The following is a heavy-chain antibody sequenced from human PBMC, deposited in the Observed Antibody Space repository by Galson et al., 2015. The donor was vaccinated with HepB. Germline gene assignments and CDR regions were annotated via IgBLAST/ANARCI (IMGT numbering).Heavy chain of an antibody. CDR3: ARVEPGMTPAFDY. Sequence: SLRLSCAASGFTVSSNYMSWVRQAPGKGLEWVSVIYSGGSTYYADSVKGRFTISRDNSKNTLYLQMNSLRAEDTAVYYCARVEPGMTPAFDYWGQGTLVTVSS. CDR2: IYSGGST. V-gene: IGHV3-66*02. J-gene: IGHJ4*02. D-gene: IGHD1-14*01. CDR1: GFTVSSNY.